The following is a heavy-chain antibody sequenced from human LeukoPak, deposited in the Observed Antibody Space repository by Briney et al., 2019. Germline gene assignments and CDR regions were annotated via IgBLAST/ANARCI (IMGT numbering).Heavy chain of an antibody. Sequence: GGSLRLSCAASGFTFSSYGMSWVRQAPGKGLEWVANIKQDGSEKYYVDSVKGRFTISRDNAKNSLYLQMNSLRAEDTAVYYCASPYYDILTGYDYYGMDVWGKGTTVTVSS. J-gene: IGHJ6*04. CDR2: IKQDGSEK. D-gene: IGHD3-9*01. CDR1: GFTFSSYG. V-gene: IGHV3-7*03. CDR3: ASPYYDILTGYDYYGMDV.